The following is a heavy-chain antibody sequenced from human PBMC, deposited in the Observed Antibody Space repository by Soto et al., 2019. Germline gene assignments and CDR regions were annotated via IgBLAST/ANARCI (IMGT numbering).Heavy chain of an antibody. CDR3: ARERAAARVFDY. CDR2: IYHSGST. CDR1: GGSISSSNW. J-gene: IGHJ4*02. Sequence: SETLSLTCAVSGGSISSSNWWSWVRQPPGKGLEWIGEIYHSGSTNYNPSLKSRVTISVDRSKNQFSLKLSSVTAADTAVYYCARERAAARVFDYWGQGTLVTVPQ. D-gene: IGHD6-13*01. V-gene: IGHV4-4*02.